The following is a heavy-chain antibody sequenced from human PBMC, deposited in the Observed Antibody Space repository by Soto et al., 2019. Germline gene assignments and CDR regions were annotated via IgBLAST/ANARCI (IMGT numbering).Heavy chain of an antibody. CDR3: ARSKEGNDVPLDY. CDR1: GFTFSSYA. Sequence: VGSLRLSCAASGFTFSSYAMHWVRQAPGKGLEWVAVISYDGSNKYYADSVKGRFTISRDNSKNTLYLQMNSLRAEDTAVYYCARSKEGNDVPLDYWGQGTLVTVSS. J-gene: IGHJ4*02. D-gene: IGHD1-1*01. V-gene: IGHV3-30-3*01. CDR2: ISYDGSNK.